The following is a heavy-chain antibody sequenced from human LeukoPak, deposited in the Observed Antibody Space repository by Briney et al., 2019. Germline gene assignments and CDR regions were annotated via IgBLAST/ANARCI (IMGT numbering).Heavy chain of an antibody. Sequence: GGSLRLSCAASGFIVSSTYTSWARQAPGKGLEWVSLTYSGDRATYADSVKGRFTVSSDNLQNAVYLQMNSLRAEDTAVYYCARGGAAAGHPPYYYYYYYMDVWGKGTTVTVSS. CDR3: ARGGAAAGHPPYYYYYYYMDV. J-gene: IGHJ6*03. D-gene: IGHD6-13*01. CDR2: TYSGDRA. V-gene: IGHV3-53*01. CDR1: GFIVSSTY.